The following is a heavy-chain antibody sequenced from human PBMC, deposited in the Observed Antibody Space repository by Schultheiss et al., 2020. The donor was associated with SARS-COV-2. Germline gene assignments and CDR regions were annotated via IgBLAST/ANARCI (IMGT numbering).Heavy chain of an antibody. CDR2: IYSGGST. CDR3: AKDKSTDNYYFDY. V-gene: IGHV3-53*05. CDR1: GFTVSSNY. J-gene: IGHJ4*02. Sequence: GESLKISCAASGFTVSSNYMSWVRQAPGKGLEWVSVIYSGGSTYYADSVKGRFTISRDNSKNTLYLQMNSLRAEDTALYYCAKDKSTDNYYFDYWGQGTLVTVSS. D-gene: IGHD2/OR15-2a*01.